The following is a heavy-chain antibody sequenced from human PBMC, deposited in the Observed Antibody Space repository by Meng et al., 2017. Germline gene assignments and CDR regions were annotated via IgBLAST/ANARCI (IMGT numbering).Heavy chain of an antibody. CDR2: INSDGSST. Sequence: VQLVVSGGGLVQPGGSLGLYCAASGFTFSSYWMHWVRQAPGKGLVWVSRINSDGSSTSYADSVKGRFTISRDNAKNTLYLQMNSLRAEDTAVYYCAREVAAAGSVFDYWGQGTLVTVSS. D-gene: IGHD6-13*01. CDR3: AREVAAAGSVFDY. CDR1: GFTFSSYW. J-gene: IGHJ4*02. V-gene: IGHV3-74*01.